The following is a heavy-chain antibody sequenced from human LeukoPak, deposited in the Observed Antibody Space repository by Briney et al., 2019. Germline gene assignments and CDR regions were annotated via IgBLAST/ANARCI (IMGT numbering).Heavy chain of an antibody. Sequence: PSETLSLTCTVSGGSISTYYWSWIRQPPGKGLEWIGYIYGSGGANYNPSLRSRVTISVDTSKMQFSLKLSSVTAADTAVYYCTRSGVVGATTVDYWGQGTLVTVSS. CDR1: GGSISTYY. J-gene: IGHJ4*02. V-gene: IGHV4-59*01. CDR2: IYGSGGA. CDR3: TRSGVVGATTVDY. D-gene: IGHD1-26*01.